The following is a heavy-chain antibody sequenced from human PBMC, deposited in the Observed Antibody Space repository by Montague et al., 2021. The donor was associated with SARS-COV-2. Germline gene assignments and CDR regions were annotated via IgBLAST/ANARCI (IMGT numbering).Heavy chain of an antibody. CDR2: ISSSSTTI. D-gene: IGHD3-22*01. Sequence: SLRLSCAASGFTFSSYSMNWVRQAPGKGLEWVSYISSSSTTIYYADSVKGRFTISRDNAKNSLYLQVNSLRAEDTVVYYCARGGNLWDSSGYYREGYFYGMGVWGQGASVTGS. CDR3: ARGGNLWDSSGYYREGYFYGMGV. V-gene: IGHV3-48*04. J-gene: IGHJ6*01. CDR1: GFTFSSYS.